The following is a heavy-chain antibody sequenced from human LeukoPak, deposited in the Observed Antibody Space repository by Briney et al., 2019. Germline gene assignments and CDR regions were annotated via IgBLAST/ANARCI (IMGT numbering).Heavy chain of an antibody. CDR1: GGSISSYY. J-gene: IGHJ4*02. CDR2: IYYSGST. D-gene: IGHD3-9*01. Sequence: SSETLSLTCTVSGGSISSYYWSWIRQPPGKGLEWIGYIYYSGSTHYNPSLKSRVTISVDTSKNQFSLKLSSVTAADTAVYYCAGVFSPGSLTDKHPVGYFDYWGQGTLVSVSS. CDR3: AGVFSPGSLTDKHPVGYFDY. V-gene: IGHV4-59*08.